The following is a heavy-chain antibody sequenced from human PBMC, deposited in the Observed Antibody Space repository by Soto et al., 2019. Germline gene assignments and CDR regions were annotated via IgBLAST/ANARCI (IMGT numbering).Heavy chain of an antibody. V-gene: IGHV3-48*01. Sequence: GGSLRLSCAASGFTSSSYSMNWVRQAPGKGLEWVSYISSSSTIYYADSVKGRFTISRDNAKNSLYLQMNSLRAEDTAVYYCARDRVGDIVVVPAAYDAFDIWGQGTMVTVSS. CDR2: ISSSSTI. CDR1: GFTSSSYS. D-gene: IGHD2-2*01. J-gene: IGHJ3*02. CDR3: ARDRVGDIVVVPAAYDAFDI.